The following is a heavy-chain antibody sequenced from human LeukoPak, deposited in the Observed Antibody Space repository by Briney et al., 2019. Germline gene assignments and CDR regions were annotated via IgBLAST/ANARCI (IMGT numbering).Heavy chain of an antibody. J-gene: IGHJ4*02. V-gene: IGHV4-4*02. CDR1: GDSISSSNW. D-gene: IGHD3-10*01. Sequence: AETLSLTCAVSGDSISSSNWWSWVRQPPGKGLEWIGQIYHSGSTNYNPSLKSRVTISVDTSKNQFSLRLNSVTAADTAVYYCARGYGSGSYFAYWGQGTLVTVSS. CDR2: IYHSGST. CDR3: ARGYGSGSYFAY.